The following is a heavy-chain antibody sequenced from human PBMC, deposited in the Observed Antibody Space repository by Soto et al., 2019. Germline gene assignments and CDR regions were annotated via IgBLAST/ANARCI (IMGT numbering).Heavy chain of an antibody. CDR1: GDTFTIFG. CDR2: IATYNSNR. V-gene: IGHV1-18*01. Sequence: HLVQSGPEVKKPGASITVSCKTSGDTFTIFGLSWVRQAPGQVLEWMGWIATYNSNRNYAKKFQGRLTMTKDTTTSTAYMERKSLAYDATAVYYCATLLRGAVNWFDPRGNGTLVTVTS. D-gene: IGHD3-10*01. J-gene: IGHJ5*02. CDR3: ATLLRGAVNWFDP.